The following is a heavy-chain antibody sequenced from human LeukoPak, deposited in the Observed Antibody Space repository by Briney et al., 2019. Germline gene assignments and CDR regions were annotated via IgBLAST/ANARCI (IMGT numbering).Heavy chain of an antibody. J-gene: IGHJ5*02. CDR1: GLTFSSYW. Sequence: PGGSLRLSCAASGLTFSSYWMHWVRQAPGKGLVWVSRINSDGSSTSYADSVKGRFTISRDNAKSTLYLQMNSLRAEDTAVYYCARDNRINWFDPWGQGTLVTVSS. CDR2: INSDGSST. CDR3: ARDNRINWFDP. D-gene: IGHD2/OR15-2a*01. V-gene: IGHV3-74*01.